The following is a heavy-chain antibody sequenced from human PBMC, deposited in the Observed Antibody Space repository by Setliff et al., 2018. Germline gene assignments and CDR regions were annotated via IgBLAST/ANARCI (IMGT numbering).Heavy chain of an antibody. CDR2: ISASNGNT. J-gene: IGHJ4*02. Sequence: EASVKVSCKASGYTFTSFGLSWVRQAPGQGLEWLGWISASNGNTNSAHKFQDRVTMTTDTSTNTAYMELRSLRSDDTAVYYCARDRYYDSSGYYVSWGQGTLVTVSS. D-gene: IGHD3-22*01. V-gene: IGHV1-18*04. CDR1: GYTFTSFG. CDR3: ARDRYYDSSGYYVS.